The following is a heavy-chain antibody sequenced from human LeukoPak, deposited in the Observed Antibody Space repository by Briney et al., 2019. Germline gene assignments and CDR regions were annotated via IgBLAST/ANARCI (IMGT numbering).Heavy chain of an antibody. D-gene: IGHD6-13*01. CDR1: GGSSSSYY. J-gene: IGHJ6*02. V-gene: IGHV4-4*07. Sequence: PSETLFLTCTVSGGSSSSYYRSWIRQPAREGLEWIWRIPISGSTNYNPSLKSRVTMSVDTSKNQFSLKLSSVTAADTAVYYCARADLGIAAAGNNYGMDVWGQGTTVTVSS. CDR3: ARADLGIAAAGNNYGMDV. CDR2: IPISGST.